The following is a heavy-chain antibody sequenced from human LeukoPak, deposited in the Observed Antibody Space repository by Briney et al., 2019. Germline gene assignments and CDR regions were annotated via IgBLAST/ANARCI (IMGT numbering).Heavy chain of an antibody. D-gene: IGHD3-16*01. CDR1: GGTFSSYA. J-gene: IGHJ6*03. V-gene: IGHV1-69*13. Sequence: SVKVSCKVSGGTFSSYAISWVRQAPGQGLEWMGGIIPIFGTANYAQKFQGRVTITADESTSTAYMELSSLRSEDTAVYYCARGWTITSYYYYMDVWGKGTTVIVSS. CDR3: ARGWTITSYYYYMDV. CDR2: IIPIFGTA.